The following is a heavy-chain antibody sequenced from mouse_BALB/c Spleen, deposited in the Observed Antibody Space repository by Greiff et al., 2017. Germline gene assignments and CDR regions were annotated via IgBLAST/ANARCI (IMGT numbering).Heavy chain of an antibody. V-gene: IGHV5-6-3*01. CDR1: GFTFSSYG. D-gene: IGHD2-14*01. Sequence: EVQLVESGGGLVQPGGSLKLSCAASGFTFSSYGMSWVRQTPDKRLELVATINSNGGSTYYPDSVKGRFTISRDNAKNTLYLQMSSLKSEDTAMYYCARAYYRSFAYWGQGTLVTVSA. J-gene: IGHJ3*01. CDR3: ARAYYRSFAY. CDR2: INSNGGST.